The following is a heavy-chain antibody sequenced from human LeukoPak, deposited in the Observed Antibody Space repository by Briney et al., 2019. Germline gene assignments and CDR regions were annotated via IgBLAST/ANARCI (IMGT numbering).Heavy chain of an antibody. J-gene: IGHJ4*02. D-gene: IGHD6-25*01. CDR1: GDSISRSTYY. CDR3: ARSSGTGTFSY. CDR2: VYYGRSP. Sequence: SETLSLTCPVSGDSISRSTYYWAWLRQPPGKGLEWIGSVYYGRSPYFNPSLESRATISVDTSKNHFSLKMSSVTAADTAVYYCARSSGTGTFSYWGQGTLVTVSS. V-gene: IGHV4-39*02.